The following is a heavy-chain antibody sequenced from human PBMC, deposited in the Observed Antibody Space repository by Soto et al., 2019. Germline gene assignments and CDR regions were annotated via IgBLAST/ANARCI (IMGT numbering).Heavy chain of an antibody. CDR2: IYYSGST. CDR1: GGSISSGDYY. J-gene: IGHJ3*02. D-gene: IGHD6-6*01. V-gene: IGHV4-30-4*01. Sequence: QVQLQESGPGLVKPSQTLSLTCTVSGGSISSGDYYWSWIRQPPGKGLEWIGYIYYSGSTYYNPSLKSRVTLSVDTSKNQFSLKLSSVTAADTAVYYCARDMWYSSSSMGAFDIWGQGTMVTVSS. CDR3: ARDMWYSSSSMGAFDI.